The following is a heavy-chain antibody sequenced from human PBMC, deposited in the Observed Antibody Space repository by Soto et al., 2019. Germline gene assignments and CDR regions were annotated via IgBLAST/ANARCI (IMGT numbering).Heavy chain of an antibody. CDR2: IIPILGIT. Sequence: QVQLVQSGAEVKKPESSVKVSCKASGGTFSSYTISWVRQAPGQGLEWMGRIIPILGITNYAQKFQGRVKITADKSTSTAYMELSSLRSEDTAVYYCAIAVAGTHGMDVWGQGTTVTVSS. J-gene: IGHJ6*02. V-gene: IGHV1-69*02. CDR1: GGTFSSYT. D-gene: IGHD6-19*01. CDR3: AIAVAGTHGMDV.